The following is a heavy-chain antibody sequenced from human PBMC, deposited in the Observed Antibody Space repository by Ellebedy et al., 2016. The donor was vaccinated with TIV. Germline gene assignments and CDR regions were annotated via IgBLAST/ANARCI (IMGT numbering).Heavy chain of an antibody. CDR2: ISSSSSAI. CDR3: ARAGGGFLEWLSQDYFDY. CDR1: GFTFGTYS. D-gene: IGHD3-3*01. Sequence: GESLKISCAASGFTFGTYSMNWVRQAPGKGLEWVSYISSSSSAIYYADFVKGRFTISRDNAKNSLYLQMNSLRAEDTAVYNCARAGGGFLEWLSQDYFDYWGQGTLVTVSS. V-gene: IGHV3-48*01. J-gene: IGHJ4*02.